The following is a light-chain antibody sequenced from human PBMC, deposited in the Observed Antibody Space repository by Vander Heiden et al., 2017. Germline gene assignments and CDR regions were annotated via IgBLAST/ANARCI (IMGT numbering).Light chain of an antibody. Sequence: QSALTPPASVSGSPGQSLTLSCTGTSSDVGVYTYVSWYQQHPGTAPQLLSDVGNNRPSGVSNRFSFSNSGNTASPTISTRQAEEEADDDDCSYTSSSTLEGVFGGGTKLTV. CDR3: CSYTSSSTLEGV. J-gene: IGLJ3*02. CDR1: SSDVGVYTY. CDR2: VGN. V-gene: IGLV2-14*01.